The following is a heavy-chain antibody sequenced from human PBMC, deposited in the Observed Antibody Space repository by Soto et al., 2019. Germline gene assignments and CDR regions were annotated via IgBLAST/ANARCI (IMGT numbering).Heavy chain of an antibody. CDR3: ARCGLWSGYSDAFDI. CDR2: INHSGST. D-gene: IGHD3-3*01. CDR1: GGSFSGYY. J-gene: IGHJ3*02. Sequence: PSETLSLTCAVYGGSFSGYYWSWIRQPPGKGLEWIGEINHSGSTNYNPSLKSRVTISVDTSKNQFSLKLSSVTAADTAVYYCARCGLWSGYSDAFDIWGQGTMVTVSS. V-gene: IGHV4-34*01.